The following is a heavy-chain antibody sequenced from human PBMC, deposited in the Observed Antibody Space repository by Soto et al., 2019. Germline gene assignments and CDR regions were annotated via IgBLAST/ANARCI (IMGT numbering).Heavy chain of an antibody. CDR2: MNPNSGNT. Sequence: ASVKVSCKASGYTFTSYDINWVRQATGQGLEWMGWMNPNSGNTGYAQKFQGRVTMTRNTSISTAYMELSSLRSEDTAVYYCARGVGYGDYSGHYYMDVWGKGTTVTVSS. CDR3: ARGVGYGDYSGHYYMDV. D-gene: IGHD4-17*01. J-gene: IGHJ6*03. V-gene: IGHV1-8*01. CDR1: GYTFTSYD.